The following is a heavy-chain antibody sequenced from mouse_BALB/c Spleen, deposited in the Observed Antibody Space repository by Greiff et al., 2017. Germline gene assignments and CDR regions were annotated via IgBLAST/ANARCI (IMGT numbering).Heavy chain of an antibody. J-gene: IGHJ4*01. CDR1: GYTFTNYW. Sequence: QVQLQQSGAELVRPGTSVKISCKASGYTFTNYWLGWVKQRPGHGLEWIGDIYPGGGYTNYNEKFKGKATLTADTSSSTAYMQLSSLTSEDSAVYFCARSDYYGYGAMDYWGQGTSVTVAS. V-gene: IGHV1-63*02. CDR3: ARSDYYGYGAMDY. D-gene: IGHD1-2*01. CDR2: IYPGGGYT.